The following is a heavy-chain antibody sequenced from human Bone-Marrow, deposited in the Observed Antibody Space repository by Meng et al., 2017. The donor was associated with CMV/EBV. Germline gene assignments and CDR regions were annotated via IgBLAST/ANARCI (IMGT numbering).Heavy chain of an antibody. CDR1: GFTFSSYD. CDR2: IGTAGDT. Sequence: GESLKISCAASGFTFSSYDMHWVRQATGKGLEWVSAIGTAGDTYYPGSVKGRFTISRENAKNSLYLQMNSLRAEDTAVYYCAKVKAGTTFSNWFDPWGQGTLVTVSS. D-gene: IGHD1-7*01. V-gene: IGHV3-13*01. CDR3: AKVKAGTTFSNWFDP. J-gene: IGHJ5*02.